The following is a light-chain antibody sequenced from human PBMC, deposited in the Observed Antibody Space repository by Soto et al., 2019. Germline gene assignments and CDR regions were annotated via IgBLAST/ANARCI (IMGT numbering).Light chain of an antibody. Sequence: EIVMTQSPATLAVSPGERATLSCRAIESVRDNLAWYQQKPGQAPRLLLYGASIRAIGIPARFSGSGSATEFTLTITSLQSEDFAVYYCQQYNDCPLTFGGGTKLEIK. V-gene: IGKV3-15*01. CDR1: ESVRDN. CDR2: GAS. CDR3: QQYNDCPLT. J-gene: IGKJ4*01.